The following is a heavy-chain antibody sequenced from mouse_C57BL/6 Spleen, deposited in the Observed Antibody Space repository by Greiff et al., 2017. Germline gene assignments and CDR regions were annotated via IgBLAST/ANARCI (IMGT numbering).Heavy chain of an antibody. D-gene: IGHD2-4*01. V-gene: IGHV1-50*01. CDR2: IDPSDSYT. CDR3: ARGRLRQDY. Sequence: QVQLKQPGAELVKPGASVKLSCKASGYTFTSYWMQWVKQRPGQGLEWIGEIDPSDSYTNYNQKFKGKATLTVDTSSSTAYMQLSSLTSEDSAVYYCARGRLRQDYWGQGTTLTVSS. J-gene: IGHJ2*01. CDR1: GYTFTSYW.